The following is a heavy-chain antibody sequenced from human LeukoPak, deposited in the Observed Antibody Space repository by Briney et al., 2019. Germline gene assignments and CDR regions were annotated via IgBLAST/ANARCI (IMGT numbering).Heavy chain of an antibody. CDR2: INAGNGNT. J-gene: IGHJ4*02. Sequence: VASVKVSCKASGYTFTSYAMHWVRQAPGQRLEWMGWINAGNGNTKYSQKFQGRVTITRDTSASTAYMELSSLRSEDTAVYYCARDQYDFWSGYYFDYWGQGTLVTVSS. CDR1: GYTFTSYA. CDR3: ARDQYDFWSGYYFDY. V-gene: IGHV1-3*01. D-gene: IGHD3-3*01.